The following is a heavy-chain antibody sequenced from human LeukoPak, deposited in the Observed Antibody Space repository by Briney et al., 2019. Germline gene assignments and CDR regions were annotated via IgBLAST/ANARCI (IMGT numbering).Heavy chain of an antibody. CDR2: INPNSGDT. J-gene: IGHJ4*02. CDR1: GYIFTGYY. D-gene: IGHD2-15*01. V-gene: IGHV1-2*02. Sequence: GASVKVSCKASGYIFTGYYMHWVRQAPGQGLEWMGWINPNSGDTNYAQKFQGRVTMTRDTSISTAYMELSRLRSDDTALYYCARELVGYCSGGSCYRGIDYWGQGTLVTVSS. CDR3: ARELVGYCSGGSCYRGIDY.